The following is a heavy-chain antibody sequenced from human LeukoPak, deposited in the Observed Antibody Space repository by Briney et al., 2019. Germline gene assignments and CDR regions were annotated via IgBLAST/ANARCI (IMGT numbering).Heavy chain of an antibody. CDR3: ARAHDYGDLTLDY. V-gene: IGHV3-66*01. D-gene: IGHD4-17*01. CDR1: GFTFSSYW. J-gene: IGHJ4*02. CDR2: IYSGGST. Sequence: GGSLRLSCAASGFTFSSYWMSWVRQAPGKGLEWVSVIYSGGSTYYADSVKGRFTISRDNSKNTLYLQMNSLRAEDTAVYYCARAHDYGDLTLDYWGQGTLVTVSS.